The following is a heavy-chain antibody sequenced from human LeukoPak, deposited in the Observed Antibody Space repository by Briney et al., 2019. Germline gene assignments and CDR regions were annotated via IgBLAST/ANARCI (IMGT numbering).Heavy chain of an antibody. CDR1: GFILSNYA. CDR3: AKGLGNYFTALDY. Sequence: GGSLRLSCAASGFILSNYAMSWVRQAPGKGLEWVSVISGSGGSRYYADSVKDRFIISRDNSENTLHLQMNSLRAEDTAVYYCAKGLGNYFTALDYWGQGTLVGVSS. V-gene: IGHV3-23*01. D-gene: IGHD2/OR15-2a*01. J-gene: IGHJ4*02. CDR2: ISGSGGSR.